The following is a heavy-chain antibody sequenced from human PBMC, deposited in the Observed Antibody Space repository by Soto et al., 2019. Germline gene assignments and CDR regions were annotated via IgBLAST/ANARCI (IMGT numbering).Heavy chain of an antibody. CDR3: GPRGAVADPRGY. D-gene: IGHD6-19*01. Sequence: SETLSLTCAVCGGSISSGAYYWAWLRQPPGKGLEWIGYIYYSVTTNYNPSLKSRVAISVDTSKNQFSLNLTSVTAADTAVYYCGPRGAVADPRGYWGQGTLVTVSS. J-gene: IGHJ4*02. V-gene: IGHV4-61*05. CDR1: GGSISSGAYY. CDR2: IYYSVTT.